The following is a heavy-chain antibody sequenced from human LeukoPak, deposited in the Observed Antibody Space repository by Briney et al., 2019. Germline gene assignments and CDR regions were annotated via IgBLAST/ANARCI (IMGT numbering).Heavy chain of an antibody. CDR3: ARYRGDYVSLPSPFDY. CDR2: ISPEDSDT. J-gene: IGHJ4*02. CDR1: GYRFTDYW. D-gene: IGHD4-17*01. Sequence: GESLKISCKGSGYRFTDYWIGWVRQMPGKGLEWMGIISPEDSDTRYSPSFQGQVTISADESISTAYLQWSSLKASDTALHYCARYRGDYVSLPSPFDYWGQGTLVTVSS. V-gene: IGHV5-51*01.